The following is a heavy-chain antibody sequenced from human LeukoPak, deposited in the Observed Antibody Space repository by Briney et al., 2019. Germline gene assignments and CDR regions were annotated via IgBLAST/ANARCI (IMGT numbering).Heavy chain of an antibody. CDR2: IKKDGSDK. Sequence: GGSLRLSCAASGFTFSSYWMSWVRQAPGKGLEWVANIKKDGSDKNYLDSVKGRISISRNNNDNFLLQQMTSLRVEDAVVYYCVREGGSEWYSGWFDPWGQATLVTVSS. CDR1: GFTFSSYW. V-gene: IGHV3-7*01. CDR3: VREGGSEWYSGWFDP. J-gene: IGHJ5*01. D-gene: IGHD3-3*01.